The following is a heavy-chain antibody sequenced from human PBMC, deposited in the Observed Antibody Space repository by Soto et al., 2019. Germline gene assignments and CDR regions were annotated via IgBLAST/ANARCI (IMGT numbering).Heavy chain of an antibody. J-gene: IGHJ4*02. Sequence: PSETLSLTCTVSGGSVSSYYWSWIRQPPGKGLEWIGYIYYSGSTNYNPSLKSRVTISVDTSKNQFSLKLSSVTAADTAVYYCARLPYCSGGSCYYSDYWGQGTLVTVSS. CDR3: ARLPYCSGGSCYYSDY. V-gene: IGHV4-59*08. CDR2: IYYSGST. CDR1: GGSVSSYY. D-gene: IGHD2-15*01.